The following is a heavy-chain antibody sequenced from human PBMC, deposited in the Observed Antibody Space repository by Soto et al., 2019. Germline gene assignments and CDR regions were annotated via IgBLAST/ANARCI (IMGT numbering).Heavy chain of an antibody. CDR1: VYAFIGYG. D-gene: IGHD1-26*01. Sequence: ASVPVSCTASVYAFIGYGISWVRRAPGQGFEWMGWISGYNGDTRYAQNFQGRVTMTTDASTNTAYMDLRTLRSDDTAVYYCARESGSADPYYFYYAMDVWGQGTTVTV. J-gene: IGHJ6*02. CDR3: ARESGSADPYYFYYAMDV. V-gene: IGHV1-18*04. CDR2: ISGYNGDT.